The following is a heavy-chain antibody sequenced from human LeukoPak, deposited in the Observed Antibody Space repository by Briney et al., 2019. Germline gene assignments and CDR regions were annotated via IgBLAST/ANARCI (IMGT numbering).Heavy chain of an antibody. CDR2: ISWDGGST. V-gene: IGHV3-43D*04. J-gene: IGHJ4*02. D-gene: IGHD2-2*01. Sequence: PGGSLRLSCAASGFTFDDYAMHWVRQAPGKGLEWVSLISWDGGSTYYADSVKGRFTISRDNSKNSLYLQMNSLRAEDTALYYCAKDHCSSTSCYADYRGQGTLVTVSS. CDR1: GFTFDDYA. CDR3: AKDHCSSTSCYADY.